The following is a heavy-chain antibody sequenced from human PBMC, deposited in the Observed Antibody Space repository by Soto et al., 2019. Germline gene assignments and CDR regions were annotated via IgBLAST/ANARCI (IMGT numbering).Heavy chain of an antibody. CDR2: ISGSGTST. CDR1: GFTFSTYA. CDR3: AKTLLAAAGRPYNWFDP. D-gene: IGHD6-13*01. Sequence: HPGGSLRLSCAASGFTFSTYAMNWVRQAPGKGLEWVSTISGSGTSTYYADSVKGRFTISRDNSKNTLYLQMDSLRAEDTALYYCAKTLLAAAGRPYNWFDPWGLGTLVTVSS. V-gene: IGHV3-23*01. J-gene: IGHJ5*02.